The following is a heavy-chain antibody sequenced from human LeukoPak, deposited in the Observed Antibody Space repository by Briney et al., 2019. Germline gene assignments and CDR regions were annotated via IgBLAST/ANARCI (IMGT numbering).Heavy chain of an antibody. CDR2: IYHSGST. D-gene: IGHD6-13*01. CDR3: ARGSWSDFDY. CDR1: GFTFSDYY. Sequence: PGGSLRLSCAASGFTFSDYYMSWIRQPPGKGLEWIGYIYHSGSTYYNPSLKSRVTISVDTSKNQFSLKLSSVTAADTAVYYCARGSWSDFDYWGQGTLVTVSS. J-gene: IGHJ4*02. V-gene: IGHV4-38-2*01.